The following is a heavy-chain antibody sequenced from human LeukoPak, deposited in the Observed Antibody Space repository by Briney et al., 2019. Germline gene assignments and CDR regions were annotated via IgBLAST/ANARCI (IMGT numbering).Heavy chain of an antibody. CDR2: INHSGST. Sequence: SETLSLTCAVYGGSFSGYYWSWTRQPPGKGLEWIGEINHSGSTNYNPSLKSRVTISVDTSKNQFSLKLSSVTAADTAVYYCARRRPRYYYMDVWGKGTTVTVSS. V-gene: IGHV4-34*01. J-gene: IGHJ6*03. CDR3: ARRRPRYYYMDV. CDR1: GGSFSGYY. D-gene: IGHD6-25*01.